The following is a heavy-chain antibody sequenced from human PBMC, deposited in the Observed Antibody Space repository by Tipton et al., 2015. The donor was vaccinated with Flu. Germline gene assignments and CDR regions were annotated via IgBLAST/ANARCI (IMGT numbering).Heavy chain of an antibody. J-gene: IGHJ6*02. V-gene: IGHV3-30-3*01. CDR1: GFTFSSYA. D-gene: IGHD1-26*01. CDR2: ISYDGSNK. Sequence: SLRLSCAASGFTFSSYAMHWVRQAPSKGLEWVAVISYDGSNKYYADSVKGRFTISRDNSKNTLYLQMNSLRAEDTAVYYCARDPAGGPGWELANYYYYGMDVWGQGTTVTVSS. CDR3: ARDPAGGPGWELANYYYYGMDV.